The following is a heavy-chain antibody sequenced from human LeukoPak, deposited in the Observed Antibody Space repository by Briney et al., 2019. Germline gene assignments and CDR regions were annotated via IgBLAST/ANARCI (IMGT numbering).Heavy chain of an antibody. CDR1: GFTFSSYA. V-gene: IGHV3-23*01. CDR3: AKDRIVGTIGRAFDI. Sequence: GGSLRLSCAASGFTFSSYAMSWVRQAPGKGPEWVAGISGSGGSTYYADSVKGRFTISRDNSKNTLYLQMNSLRAEDTAVYYCAKDRIVGTIGRAFDIWGQGTMVTVSS. D-gene: IGHD1-26*01. CDR2: ISGSGGST. J-gene: IGHJ3*02.